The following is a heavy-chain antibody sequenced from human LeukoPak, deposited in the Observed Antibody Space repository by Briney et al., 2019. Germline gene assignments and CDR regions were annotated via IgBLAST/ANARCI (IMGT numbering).Heavy chain of an antibody. Sequence: PGGSLRLSCAASGFTFSSYAMSWVRQAPGKGLEWVSAISGNGDNTYYADSVKGRFTISRDNARNSLYLQMNSLRAEDTAVYYCVRGERYCTGGTCAGSWGQGILVTVSS. CDR2: ISGNGDNT. V-gene: IGHV3-23*01. J-gene: IGHJ5*02. D-gene: IGHD2-15*01. CDR3: VRGERYCTGGTCAGS. CDR1: GFTFSSYA.